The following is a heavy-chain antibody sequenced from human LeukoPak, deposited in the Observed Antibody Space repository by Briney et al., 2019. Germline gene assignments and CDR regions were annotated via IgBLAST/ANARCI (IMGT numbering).Heavy chain of an antibody. CDR2: IYYSGST. Sequence: PSETLSLTCTVSGGSISSYYWSWIRQPPGKGLEWIGYIYYSGSTNYNPSLKSRVTISVDTSKNQFSLKLSSVTAADTAVYYCARAKYSYNGDYPYYYYGMDVWGQGTTVTVSS. CDR3: ARAKYSYNGDYPYYYYGMDV. CDR1: GGSISSYY. D-gene: IGHD4-17*01. J-gene: IGHJ6*02. V-gene: IGHV4-59*01.